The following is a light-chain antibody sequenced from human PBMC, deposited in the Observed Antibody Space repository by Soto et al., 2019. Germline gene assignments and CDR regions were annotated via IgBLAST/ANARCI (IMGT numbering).Light chain of an antibody. J-gene: IGKJ1*01. CDR1: QSVSSN. Sequence: EIVMTQSPATLSVSPGERATLSCRASQSVSSNLAWYQQKPGQAPRLLIYGASTRATGIPARFSGSGSGTEFTLTISSLQSEDFAVYYCQQDNNWPWTFGQGNKV. V-gene: IGKV3-15*01. CDR3: QQDNNWPWT. CDR2: GAS.